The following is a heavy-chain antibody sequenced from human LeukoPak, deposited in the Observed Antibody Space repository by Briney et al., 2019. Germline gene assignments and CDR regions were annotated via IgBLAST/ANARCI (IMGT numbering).Heavy chain of an antibody. V-gene: IGHV4-59*01. J-gene: IGHJ3*02. CDR2: IYYSGST. CDR1: GGSISSYY. CDR3: ARSYSGSAYAFDI. D-gene: IGHD1-26*01. Sequence: SETLSLTCTVSGGSISSYYWSWIRQPPGKGLEWIGYIYYSGSTNYNPSLKSRVTISVDTSKNQFSLKLSSVTAADTAVYYCARSYSGSAYAFDIWGQGTMVTASS.